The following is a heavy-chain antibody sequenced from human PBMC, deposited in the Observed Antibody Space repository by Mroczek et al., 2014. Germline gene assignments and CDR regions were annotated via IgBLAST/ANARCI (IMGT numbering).Heavy chain of an antibody. CDR2: TYYRSKWYN. D-gene: IGHD6-13*01. Sequence: QVQLQESGPGLVKPSQTLSLTCAISGDSVSSNSAAWNWIRQSPSRGLEWLGRTYYRSKWYNDYAVSVKSRITINPDTSKNQFSLQLNSVTPEDTAVYYCAREEDSEQQLVQSSYYYYMDVWGKGDHG. V-gene: IGHV6-1*01. CDR3: AREEDSEQQLVQSSYYYYMDV. CDR1: GDSVSSNSAA. J-gene: IGHJ6*03.